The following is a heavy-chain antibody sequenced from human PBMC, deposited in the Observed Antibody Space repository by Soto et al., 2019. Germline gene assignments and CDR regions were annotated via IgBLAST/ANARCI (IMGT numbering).Heavy chain of an antibody. CDR3: AMGFYDSSGYVFDY. CDR2: ISYDGSNK. D-gene: IGHD3-22*01. V-gene: IGHV3-30*03. CDR1: GFTFSSYG. Sequence: GGSLRLSCAASGFTFSSYGMHWVRQAPGKGLEWVAVISYDGSNKYYADSVKGRFTISRDNSKNTLYLQMNSLRAEDTAVYYCAMGFYDSSGYVFDYWGQGTLVTVSS. J-gene: IGHJ4*02.